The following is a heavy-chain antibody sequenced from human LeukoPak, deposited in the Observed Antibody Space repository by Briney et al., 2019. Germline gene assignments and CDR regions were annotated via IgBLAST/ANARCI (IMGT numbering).Heavy chain of an antibody. CDR3: ARGFDAHNAFDI. Sequence: SETLSLTCTVSGGSISSSSYYWGWIRQPPGKGLEWIGSIYYSGSTYYNPSLKSRVTISVDTSKNQFSLKLTSVTAADTAVYYCARGFDAHNAFDIWGQGTMVTVSS. CDR2: IYYSGST. J-gene: IGHJ3*02. V-gene: IGHV4-39*01. D-gene: IGHD3-9*01. CDR1: GGSISSSSYY.